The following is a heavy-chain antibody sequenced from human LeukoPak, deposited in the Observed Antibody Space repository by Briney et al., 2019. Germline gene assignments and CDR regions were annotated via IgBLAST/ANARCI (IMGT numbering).Heavy chain of an antibody. Sequence: PSETLSLTCTVSGGSISSSSYYWGWIRQPPGKGLELIGSIYYSGSTYYNPSLKSRVTISVDTSKNQFSLKLSSVTAADTAVYYCARRTIFGVVIMTAGPFDYWGQGTLVTVSS. CDR2: IYYSGST. CDR1: GGSISSSSYY. CDR3: ARRTIFGVVIMTAGPFDY. J-gene: IGHJ4*02. V-gene: IGHV4-39*01. D-gene: IGHD3-3*01.